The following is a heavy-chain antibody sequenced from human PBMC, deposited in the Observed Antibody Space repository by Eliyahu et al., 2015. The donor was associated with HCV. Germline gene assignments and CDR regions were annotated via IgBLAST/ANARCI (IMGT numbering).Heavy chain of an antibody. CDR2: IYSGGST. V-gene: IGHV3-66*01. J-gene: IGHJ6*02. CDR1: GFTVSSNY. Sequence: EVQLVESGGGLVQXGGSLRLSCAXSGFTVSSNYMSXVRQXPGKGLEXVSVIYSGGSTYYADSVKGRFTISRDNSKNTLYLQMNSLRAEDTAVYYCARDPRSSYGYYYGMDVWGQGTTVTVSS. CDR3: ARDPRSSYGYYYGMDV. D-gene: IGHD5-18*01.